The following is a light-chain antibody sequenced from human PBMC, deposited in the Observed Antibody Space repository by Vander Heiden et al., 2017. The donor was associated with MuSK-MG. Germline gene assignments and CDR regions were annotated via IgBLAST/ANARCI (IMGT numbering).Light chain of an antibody. V-gene: IGLV1-40*01. J-gene: IGLJ1*01. CDR1: SSTIGAGYD. CDR2: VNS. CDR3: QSYDSSLSALYV. Sequence: HSVLTPPPSVSAAPGQRVTISCTGSSSTIGAGYDVHWYQQLPGTAPKLLIYVNSNRPSGGPDRFSGSKSGTSAALAITGLQAEDEADYYCQSYDSSLSALYVFGTGTKVTVL.